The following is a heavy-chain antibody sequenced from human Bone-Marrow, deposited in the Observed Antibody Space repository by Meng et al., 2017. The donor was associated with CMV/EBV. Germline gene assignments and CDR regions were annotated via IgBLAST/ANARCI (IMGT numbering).Heavy chain of an antibody. V-gene: IGHV3-30*11. CDR2: MSSAGSI. CDR3: ARDKVPGGSSSFDY. CDR1: GCAVSTYP. D-gene: IGHD6-13*01. Sequence: ASGCAVSTYPWHCVGRAPVKGLEWVAVMSSAGSIYYADSVKSRFTISRDSSKNTLSLQMKNLRAEDTAMYYCARDKVPGGSSSFDYWGQGTLVTVSS. J-gene: IGHJ4*02.